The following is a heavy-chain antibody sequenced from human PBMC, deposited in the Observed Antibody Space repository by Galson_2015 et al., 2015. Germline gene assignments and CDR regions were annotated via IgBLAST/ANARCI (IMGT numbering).Heavy chain of an antibody. V-gene: IGHV6-1*01. CDR1: GDSVSSNSAA. J-gene: IGHJ5*02. CDR2: TYYRSKWYN. CDR3: ARDTRGIAVAGTWFDP. D-gene: IGHD6-19*01. Sequence: CAISGDSVSSNSAAWNWIRQPPSRGLEWLGRTYYRSKWYNDYAVSVKSRITINPDTSKNQFSLQLNSVTPEDTAVYYCARDTRGIAVAGTWFDPWGQGTLVTVSS.